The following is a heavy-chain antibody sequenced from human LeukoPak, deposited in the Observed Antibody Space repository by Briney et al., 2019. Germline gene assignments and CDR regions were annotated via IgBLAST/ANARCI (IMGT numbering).Heavy chain of an antibody. CDR3: MASHPFGYGDYR. CDR2: IRYDGSNK. CDR1: GFTFSSYG. V-gene: IGHV3-30*02. D-gene: IGHD4-17*01. Sequence: GGSLRLSCAASGFTFSSYGMHWVRQAPGKGLEWVAFIRYDGSNKYYADSVKGRFTISRDNSKNTLFLQMDSLKTEDTAVYYCMASHPFGYGDYRGGQGTLVTVSS. J-gene: IGHJ4*02.